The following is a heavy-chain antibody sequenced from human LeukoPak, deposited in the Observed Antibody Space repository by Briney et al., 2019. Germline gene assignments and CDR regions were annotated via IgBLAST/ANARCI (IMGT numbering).Heavy chain of an antibody. Sequence: SGTLSLTCAVSGGSISSSNWWSRVRQPPGKGLEWIGEIYHSGSTYYNPSLKSRVTISVDRSKNQFSLKLSSVTAADTAVYYCASQSGYSYGYRHFDYWGQGTLVTVSS. CDR2: IYHSGST. CDR1: GGSISSSNW. D-gene: IGHD5-18*01. CDR3: ASQSGYSYGYRHFDY. V-gene: IGHV4-4*02. J-gene: IGHJ4*02.